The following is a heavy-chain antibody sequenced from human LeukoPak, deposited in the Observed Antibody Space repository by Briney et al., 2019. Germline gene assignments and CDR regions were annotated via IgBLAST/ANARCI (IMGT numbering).Heavy chain of an antibody. CDR1: GFTFSSFG. CDR3: ARIMGLDY. J-gene: IGHJ4*02. D-gene: IGHD2-8*01. Sequence: GGSLRLSCAASGFTFSSFGMNWVRQTPGKGPEWVSYISSSSSTTYYADSAKGRFTISRDNAKNSLYLQMNSLRDEDSAVYYCARIMGLDYWGQGTLVTVSS. V-gene: IGHV3-48*02. CDR2: ISSSSSTT.